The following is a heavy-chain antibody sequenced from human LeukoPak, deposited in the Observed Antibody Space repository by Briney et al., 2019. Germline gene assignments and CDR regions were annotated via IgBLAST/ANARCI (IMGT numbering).Heavy chain of an antibody. Sequence: ASVKVPCKTSGYTFTSYGISWVRQAPGQGLEWMGWISAYNGHTNYAQNLQGRVTLTTDTSTTTAYMELRSLRSDDTAVYYCARCSEFLPGSRFDYWGQGTLVTVSS. CDR3: ARCSEFLPGSRFDY. D-gene: IGHD3-10*01. CDR2: ISAYNGHT. J-gene: IGHJ4*02. V-gene: IGHV1-18*01. CDR1: GYTFTSYG.